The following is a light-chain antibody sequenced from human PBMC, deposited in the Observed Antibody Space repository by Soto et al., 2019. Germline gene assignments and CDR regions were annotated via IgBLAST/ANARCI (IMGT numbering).Light chain of an antibody. Sequence: ELVMTQSQSTLSVSAGDGDILPFRASQGISDTLAWYQHKPGQAPRLLIYDTSTRATGVPARFSGSRSGTEFTLTISSLQSEDFAIYYCQPYSSWPLTFGGGTKVDIK. CDR1: QGISDT. J-gene: IGKJ4*01. CDR2: DTS. CDR3: QPYSSWPLT. V-gene: IGKV3-15*01.